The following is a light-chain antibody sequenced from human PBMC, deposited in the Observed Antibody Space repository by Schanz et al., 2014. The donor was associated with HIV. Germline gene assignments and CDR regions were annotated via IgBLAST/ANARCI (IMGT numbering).Light chain of an antibody. CDR3: QQRSTWPYT. CDR2: GAS. Sequence: EIVVTQSPGTLSLSPGERATLSCRASQSVSAGYLAWYQQKPGQAPRLLIYGASTRATGIPDRFSGSGSGTDFTLTISRLEPEDFAVYYCQQRSTWPYTFGQGTKLEIK. J-gene: IGKJ2*01. CDR1: QSVSAGY. V-gene: IGKV3D-20*02.